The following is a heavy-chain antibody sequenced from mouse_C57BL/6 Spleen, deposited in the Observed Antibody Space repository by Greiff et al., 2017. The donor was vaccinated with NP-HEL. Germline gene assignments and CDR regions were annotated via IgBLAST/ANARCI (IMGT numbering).Heavy chain of an antibody. CDR2: IYPGDGDT. CDR1: GYAFSSSW. CDR3: ARGDGYYGYWYFDV. V-gene: IGHV1-82*01. D-gene: IGHD2-3*01. Sequence: VQLQQSGPELVKPGASVKISCKASGYAFSSSWMNWVKQRPGKGLEWIGRIYPGDGDTNYNGKFKGKATLTADKSSSTAYMQLSSLTSEDSAVXFCARGDGYYGYWYFDVWGTGTTVTVSS. J-gene: IGHJ1*03.